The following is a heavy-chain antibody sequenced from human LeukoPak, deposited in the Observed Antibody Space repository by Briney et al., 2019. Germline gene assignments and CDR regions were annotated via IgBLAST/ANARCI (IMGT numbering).Heavy chain of an antibody. V-gene: IGHV4-39*01. CDR2: IYYSGST. Sequence: PSETLSLTCTVSGGSISSSSYYWGWIRQPPGKGLEWIGSIYYSGSTYYNPSLKSRVTISVDTSKNQFSLKLSSLTAADTAVYYCARLPIVVVPASGFDYWGQGTLVTVSS. J-gene: IGHJ4*02. D-gene: IGHD2-2*01. CDR3: ARLPIVVVPASGFDY. CDR1: GGSISSSSYY.